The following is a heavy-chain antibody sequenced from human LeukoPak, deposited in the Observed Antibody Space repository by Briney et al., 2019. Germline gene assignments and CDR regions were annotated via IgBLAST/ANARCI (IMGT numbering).Heavy chain of an antibody. CDR2: IIGSGGST. V-gene: IGHV3-23*01. CDR3: AKQPISGSSTWYFDC. Sequence: GGSLRLSCAASGFTFSSYAMSWVHQAPGKGLEWVSVIIGSGGSTFYADSVKGRFTISRDNSKNTLYLQMNSLRAEDTAVYYCAKQPISGSSTWYFDCWGQGTLVTVSS. J-gene: IGHJ4*02. D-gene: IGHD6-13*01. CDR1: GFTFSSYA.